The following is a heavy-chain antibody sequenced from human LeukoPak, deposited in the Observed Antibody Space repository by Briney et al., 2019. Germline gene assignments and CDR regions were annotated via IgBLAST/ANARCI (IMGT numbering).Heavy chain of an antibody. CDR3: ARCGSSTSCYSITSSGFFDL. J-gene: IGHJ2*01. D-gene: IGHD2-2*01. V-gene: IGHV1-46*01. Sequence: GSTSYAQRFQGRVTMTRDTSTSTVYMELSSLRSEDTAVYYCARCGSSTSCYSITSSGFFDLWGRGTLVTVSS. CDR2: GST.